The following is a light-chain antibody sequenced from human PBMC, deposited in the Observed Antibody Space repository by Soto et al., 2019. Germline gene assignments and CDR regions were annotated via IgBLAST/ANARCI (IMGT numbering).Light chain of an antibody. CDR1: SSDVGGYNY. V-gene: IGLV2-14*01. CDR3: NSYTTTTTLFV. CDR2: EVG. Sequence: QSVLTQPPSASGSPGQSVTVSCTGTSSDVGGYNYVSWYQHHPGKAPKLILYEVGNRPSGISTRFSGSKSGNTASLTISGLQAEDEADYYCNSYTTTTTLFVFGTGTKLTVL. J-gene: IGLJ1*01.